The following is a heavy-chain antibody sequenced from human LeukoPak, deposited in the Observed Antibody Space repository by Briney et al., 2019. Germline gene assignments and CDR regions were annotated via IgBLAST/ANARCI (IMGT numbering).Heavy chain of an antibody. Sequence: PGGSLRLSCAASGISVSSNYMSWVRQPPGKGLEWDSSIDSSSGYISYADSVKGRFTISRDNARNSLFLQMSSLRDDDTAVYYCARDSFDSGSSPSDFWGQGTLVTVSS. CDR3: ARDSFDSGSSPSDF. CDR2: IDSSSGYI. J-gene: IGHJ4*02. CDR1: GISVSSNY. D-gene: IGHD3-9*01. V-gene: IGHV3-21*01.